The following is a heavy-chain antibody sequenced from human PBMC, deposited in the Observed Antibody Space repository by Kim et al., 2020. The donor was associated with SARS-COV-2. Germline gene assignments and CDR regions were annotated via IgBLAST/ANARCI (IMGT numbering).Heavy chain of an antibody. D-gene: IGHD5-12*01. Sequence: KSRVTIAVDTSKNQFSLKLSSVTAADTAVYYCARHGSLPLYSGYESYFDYWGQGTLVTVSS. CDR3: ARHGSLPLYSGYESYFDY. V-gene: IGHV4-39*01. J-gene: IGHJ4*02.